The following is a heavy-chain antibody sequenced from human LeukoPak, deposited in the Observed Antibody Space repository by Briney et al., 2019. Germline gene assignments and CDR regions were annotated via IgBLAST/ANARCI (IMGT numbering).Heavy chain of an antibody. CDR2: INPNSGGT. J-gene: IGHJ4*02. CDR3: ARDTPAYYYDSSGYYYD. Sequence: ASVKVSCKASGYTFTGYYMHWVRQAPGQGLEWMGRINPNSGGTNYAQKFQGRVTMTRDTSISTAYMELSRLRSDDTAVYYCARDTPAYYYDSSGYYYDWGQGTLLTVSS. V-gene: IGHV1-2*06. D-gene: IGHD3-22*01. CDR1: GYTFTGYY.